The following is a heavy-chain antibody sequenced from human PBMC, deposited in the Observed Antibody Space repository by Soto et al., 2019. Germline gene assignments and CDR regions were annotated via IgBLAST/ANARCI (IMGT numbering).Heavy chain of an antibody. V-gene: IGHV3-23*01. J-gene: IGHJ5*02. CDR1: GFTFSSYA. CDR2: ISGSGGST. CDR3: AKLPPQRGPSQPTGWFDP. D-gene: IGHD1-1*01. Sequence: EVQLLESGGGLVQPGGSLRLSCAASGFTFSSYAMRWVRQAPGKGLEWVSAISGSGGSTYYADSVKGRFTISRDNSKNTLYLQMNSLRAEDTAVYYCAKLPPQRGPSQPTGWFDPWGQGTLVTVSS.